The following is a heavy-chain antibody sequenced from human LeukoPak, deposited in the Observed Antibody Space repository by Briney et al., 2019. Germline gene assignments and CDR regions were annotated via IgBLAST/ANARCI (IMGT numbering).Heavy chain of an antibody. CDR1: GYTFTSNY. D-gene: IGHD3-22*01. J-gene: IGHJ6*03. V-gene: IGHV1-46*01. CDR3: ARVYHDSSGYYYYYYMDV. CDR2: INPSGGST. Sequence: ASVKVSCKAFGYTFTSNYMHWVRQAPGQGLEWMGIINPSGGSTSYAQKFQGRVTMTRDMSTSTVYMELSSLRSEDTAVYYCARVYHDSSGYYYYYYMDVWGKGTTVTVSS.